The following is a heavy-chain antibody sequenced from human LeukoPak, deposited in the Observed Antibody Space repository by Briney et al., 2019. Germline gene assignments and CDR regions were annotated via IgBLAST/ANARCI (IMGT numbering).Heavy chain of an antibody. Sequence: SETLSLICSVSGGSINRDYWSWIRQSPGKGLEWIGYIHYRGSTNYNPSLKSRVTMSVDTSRRHFSLKLTSVTAADSAIYYGATFGINNWFDPWGQGTLVAVSS. D-gene: IGHD1-14*01. J-gene: IGHJ5*02. CDR3: ATFGINNWFDP. CDR1: GGSINRDY. CDR2: IHYRGST. V-gene: IGHV4-59*01.